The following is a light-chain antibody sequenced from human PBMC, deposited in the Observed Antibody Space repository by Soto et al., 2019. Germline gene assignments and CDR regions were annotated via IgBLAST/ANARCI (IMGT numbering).Light chain of an antibody. CDR2: KAS. J-gene: IGKJ4*01. CDR1: QSISIW. CDR3: QQYNSSPLT. Sequence: DIQMTQSPSTLSASVGDRVTITCRASQSISIWLAWFQQKPGKAPNLLIYKASSLESGVPSRFSGSGSGTEFTLTISTLQPDDFATYYCQQYNSSPLTFGGGTKVEIK. V-gene: IGKV1-5*03.